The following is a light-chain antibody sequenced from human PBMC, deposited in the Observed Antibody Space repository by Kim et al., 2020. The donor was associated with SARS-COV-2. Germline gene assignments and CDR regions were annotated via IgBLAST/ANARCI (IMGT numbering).Light chain of an antibody. CDR2: AAS. V-gene: IGKV3-20*01. CDR3: QQYAHSLWT. Sequence: EIVLTQSPGTLSLSPGERATLSCRASQSVSGCNLAWYQQKRGQAPRLLMYAASSRATGIPDRFSGSGSGTDFTLTIGRLEPEDFAVYYCQQYAHSLWTFGQGTKVDIK. CDR1: QSVSGCN. J-gene: IGKJ1*01.